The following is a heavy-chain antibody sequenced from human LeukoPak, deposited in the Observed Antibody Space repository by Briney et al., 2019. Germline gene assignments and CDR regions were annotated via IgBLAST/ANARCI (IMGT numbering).Heavy chain of an antibody. CDR1: GYTFTGFY. CDR3: ARGVRAAAVGPPDY. D-gene: IGHD6-13*01. CDR2: IIPIFGTA. V-gene: IGHV1-69*13. J-gene: IGHJ4*02. Sequence: SVKVSCKASGYTFTGFYIHWVRQAPGQGLEWMGGIIPIFGTANYAQKFQGRVTITADESTSTAYMELSSLRSEDTAVYYCARGVRAAAVGPPDYWGQGTLVTVSS.